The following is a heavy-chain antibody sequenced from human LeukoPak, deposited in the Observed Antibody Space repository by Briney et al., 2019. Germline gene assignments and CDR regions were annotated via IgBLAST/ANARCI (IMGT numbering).Heavy chain of an antibody. D-gene: IGHD2-8*01. J-gene: IGHJ6*02. CDR1: GFTFSSYG. V-gene: IGHV3-30*02. CDR3: AKEKDIVLMVYAMTYGMDV. Sequence: GGSLRLSCAASGFTFSSYGMHWVRQAPGKGLEWVAVIWYDGSNKYYADSVKGRFTISRDNSKNTLYLQMNSLRAEDTAVYYCAKEKDIVLMVYAMTYGMDVWGQGTTVTVSS. CDR2: IWYDGSNK.